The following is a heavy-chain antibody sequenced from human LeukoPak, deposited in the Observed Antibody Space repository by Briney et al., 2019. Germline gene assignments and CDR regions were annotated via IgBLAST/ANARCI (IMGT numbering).Heavy chain of an antibody. CDR3: ARDPRGSPYYFDY. Sequence: GGSLRLSCAASGFTFSSYAMHWVRQAPGKGLEWVAVISYDGTNKNYADSVKGRFTISRDNSKNTVYLQMNSLRVEDAAVYYCARDPRGSPYYFDYWGQGTLATVSS. V-gene: IGHV3-30-3*01. D-gene: IGHD1-26*01. CDR2: ISYDGTNK. CDR1: GFTFSSYA. J-gene: IGHJ4*02.